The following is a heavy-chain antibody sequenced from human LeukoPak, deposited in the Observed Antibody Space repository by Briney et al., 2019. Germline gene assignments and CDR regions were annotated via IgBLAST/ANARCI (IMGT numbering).Heavy chain of an antibody. V-gene: IGHV5-51*01. D-gene: IGHD3-22*01. J-gene: IGHJ4*02. Sequence: GESLKISCKASGYSFTSYWIGWVRQMPGKGLEWMGIISPDDSDTRYSPSFQGQVTISADKSISIAYLQWNILKASDTALYYCARCHDYYDSSGYYYDYWGQGTLVTVSS. CDR3: ARCHDYYDSSGYYYDY. CDR2: ISPDDSDT. CDR1: GYSFTSYW.